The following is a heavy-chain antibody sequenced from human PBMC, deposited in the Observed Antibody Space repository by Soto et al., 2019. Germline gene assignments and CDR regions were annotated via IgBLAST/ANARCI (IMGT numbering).Heavy chain of an antibody. CDR3: ARASKGYCSGGSCYSFDY. V-gene: IGHV3-33*01. D-gene: IGHD2-15*01. J-gene: IGHJ4*02. Sequence: QVQLMESGGGVVQPGRSLRLSCAASGFTFSSYGMHWVRQAPGKGLEWVAVIWYDGSNKYYADSVKGRFTISRDNSKNTLYLQMNSLRAEDTAVYYCARASKGYCSGGSCYSFDYWGQGTLVTVSS. CDR2: IWYDGSNK. CDR1: GFTFSSYG.